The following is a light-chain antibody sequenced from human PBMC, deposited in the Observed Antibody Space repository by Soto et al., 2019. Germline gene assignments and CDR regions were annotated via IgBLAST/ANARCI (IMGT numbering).Light chain of an antibody. J-gene: IGKJ4*01. CDR3: QQYGSSPKLT. V-gene: IGKV3-20*01. CDR1: QSVSSTY. Sequence: EIVLTQSPGTLSLSPGERATLSCRASQSVSSTYLAWYQQKPGQAPRLLIYGASSRATGIPDRFSGSGSGTSFSLTLSRLELEDFAVYYCQQYGSSPKLTFGGGTKVEIK. CDR2: GAS.